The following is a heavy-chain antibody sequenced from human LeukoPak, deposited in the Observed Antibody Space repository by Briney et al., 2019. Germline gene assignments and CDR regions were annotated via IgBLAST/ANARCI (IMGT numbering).Heavy chain of an antibody. Sequence: GGSLRLSCAASGFTFSSYAMSWVRQAPGKGLEWVSAIGGSGGGTYQADSVKGRYTISRDNSRNILYLQMNSLRVDDTAVYYCARGGNSIAVAGKFDPWGQGTLVTVSS. CDR2: IGGSGGGT. CDR1: GFTFSSYA. D-gene: IGHD6-19*01. CDR3: ARGGNSIAVAGKFDP. V-gene: IGHV3-23*01. J-gene: IGHJ5*02.